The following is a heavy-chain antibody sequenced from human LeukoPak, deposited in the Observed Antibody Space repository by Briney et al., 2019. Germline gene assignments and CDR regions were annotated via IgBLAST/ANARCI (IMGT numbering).Heavy chain of an antibody. CDR3: ARFDHVWETHGMDAFDL. V-gene: IGHV4-38-2*01. Sequence: PSETLSLTRAVSGYSISRGYSWGWIRQPPGKGLEWIGNMYHSESTHYNPSLKSRVTISADTSKNQFSLKLSSVTAADTAVYYCARFDHVWETHGMDAFDLWGQATMVTVSS. CDR2: MYHSEST. CDR1: GYSISRGYS. D-gene: IGHD3-16*01. J-gene: IGHJ3*01.